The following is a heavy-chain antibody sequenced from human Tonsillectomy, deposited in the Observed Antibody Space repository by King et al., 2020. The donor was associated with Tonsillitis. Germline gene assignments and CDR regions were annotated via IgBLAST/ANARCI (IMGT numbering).Heavy chain of an antibody. CDR3: ARVRGIAAAGTSWFDP. CDR2: IYHSGST. Sequence: QLQESGPGMVKPSETLSLTCAVSGYSISSGYYWGWIRQPPGKGLEWIGSIYHSGSTYYNPSLKSRVTISVDKSKNQFSLKLSSVTAADTAVYYCARVRGIAAAGTSWFDPWGQGTPVTVSS. CDR1: GYSISSGYY. J-gene: IGHJ5*02. D-gene: IGHD6-13*01. V-gene: IGHV4-38-2*01.